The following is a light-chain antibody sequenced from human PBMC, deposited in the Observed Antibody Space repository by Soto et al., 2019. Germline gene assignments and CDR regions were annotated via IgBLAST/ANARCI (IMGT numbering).Light chain of an antibody. CDR3: QQYNNWPLT. CDR2: GAS. V-gene: IGKV3-15*01. CDR1: QTVNNN. J-gene: IGKJ4*01. Sequence: EIVMTQSPATLSVSPGERATLSCRASQTVNNNFAWYQQKPGHAPPLLLYGASASATGIPASFSGRGSGTESPLIISSLQYEDFVVYYCQQYNNWPLTFGGGTKVEIK.